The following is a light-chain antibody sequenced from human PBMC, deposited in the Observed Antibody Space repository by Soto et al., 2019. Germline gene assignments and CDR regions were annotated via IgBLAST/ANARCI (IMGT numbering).Light chain of an antibody. V-gene: IGKV1-9*01. J-gene: IGKJ4*01. CDR3: QYLNSFPLT. CDR2: FAS. Sequence: IQLTQSPSSLSASVGDRVTITCRASEDIVSYLAWYQQKPGKAPKLLIYFASTVQVGVPSRFSGSGSGTDFTLTISSLQPEDLGTYYCQYLNSFPLTFGGGTNVEIK. CDR1: EDIVSY.